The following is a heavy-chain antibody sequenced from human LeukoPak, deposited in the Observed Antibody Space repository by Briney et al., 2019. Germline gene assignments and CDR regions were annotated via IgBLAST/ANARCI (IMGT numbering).Heavy chain of an antibody. J-gene: IGHJ4*02. CDR2: INPSGGST. Sequence: ASVKVSCKASGYTFTSYYMHWVRQAPGQGLEWMGIINPSGGSTSYAQKFQGRVTMTRDTSTSTVYMELSSLRSDDTAVYYCARAPLAKYCSSTSCYPYYFYYWGQGTLVTVSS. CDR3: ARAPLAKYCSSTSCYPYYFYY. D-gene: IGHD2-2*01. V-gene: IGHV1-46*01. CDR1: GYTFTSYY.